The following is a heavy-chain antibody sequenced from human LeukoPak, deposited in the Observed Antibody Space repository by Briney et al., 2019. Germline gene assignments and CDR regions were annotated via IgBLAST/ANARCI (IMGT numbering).Heavy chain of an antibody. Sequence: GGSLRLSCEASGFTFSRYWMSWVRQAPAKGLEWVANIKEDGTETYFVDSVKGRFTISRDNAKKSLYLQMNSLRAEDTAVYYCARALYDSSGYYSHFDYWGQGTLVTVSS. CDR1: GFTFSRYW. D-gene: IGHD3-22*01. J-gene: IGHJ4*02. CDR3: ARALYDSSGYYSHFDY. V-gene: IGHV3-7*01. CDR2: IKEDGTET.